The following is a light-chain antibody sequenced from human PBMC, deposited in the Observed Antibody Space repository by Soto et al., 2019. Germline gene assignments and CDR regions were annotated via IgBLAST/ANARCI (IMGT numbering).Light chain of an antibody. Sequence: QSALTQPASVSGSPGQSITIYCTGTSSDVGSYNLVSWYQQHPGKAPKLMIYEGSKRSSGVSNRFSGSKSGNTASLTISGLHAEDEADYYCCPYARGSPYVFGPGTPLTVL. CDR2: EGS. J-gene: IGLJ1*01. CDR1: SSDVGSYNL. CDR3: CPYARGSPYV. V-gene: IGLV2-23*01.